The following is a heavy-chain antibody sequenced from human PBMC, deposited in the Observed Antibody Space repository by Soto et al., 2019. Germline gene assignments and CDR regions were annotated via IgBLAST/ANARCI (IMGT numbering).Heavy chain of an antibody. CDR2: ITWNSRVL. Sequence: PGESLRLSCVGTGLNFDDFAMHWVRQAPGKGLEWVSGITWNSRVLAYADSVKGRFTISRDNARNSLYLQMDSLRDEDTALYYCAKGRYDFWSPYYFDSWGQGTLVTVSS. D-gene: IGHD3-3*01. V-gene: IGHV3-9*01. J-gene: IGHJ4*02. CDR3: AKGRYDFWSPYYFDS. CDR1: GLNFDDFA.